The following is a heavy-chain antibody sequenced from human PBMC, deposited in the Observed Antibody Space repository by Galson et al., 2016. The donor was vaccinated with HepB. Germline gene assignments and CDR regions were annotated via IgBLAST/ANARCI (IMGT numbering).Heavy chain of an antibody. V-gene: IGHV3-33*01. CDR1: GFTFRSYG. CDR2: IWYDGSNK. CDR3: ARDPHALDF. J-gene: IGHJ4*02. Sequence: SLRLSCAASGFTFRSYGMHWVRQAPGKGLEWVAVIWYDGSNKYYADSVKGRFTSSRDNSKNTLYLQMNSLRAEDTAVYYCARDPHALDFWGQGTLVTVSS.